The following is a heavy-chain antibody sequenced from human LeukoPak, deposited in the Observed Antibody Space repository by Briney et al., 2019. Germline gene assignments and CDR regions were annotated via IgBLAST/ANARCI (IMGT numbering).Heavy chain of an antibody. CDR3: ARQYDYVYY. Sequence: KTSESLSLTCTVSGGSISSSSYYWGWIRQPPGRGLEWIGSIYYSGSTYYNPSLKSRVTISVDTSKNQFSLRLSSVTAADTAVYYCARQYDYVYYWGQGTLVTVSS. CDR1: GGSISSSSYY. CDR2: IYYSGST. D-gene: IGHD3-16*01. J-gene: IGHJ4*02. V-gene: IGHV4-39*01.